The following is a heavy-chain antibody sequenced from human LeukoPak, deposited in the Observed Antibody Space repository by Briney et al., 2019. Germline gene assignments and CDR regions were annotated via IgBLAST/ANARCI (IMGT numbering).Heavy chain of an antibody. V-gene: IGHV1-8*01. CDR3: ARGPPFRGSQGWFDP. J-gene: IGHJ5*02. CDR1: GSTFSSYD. CDR2: MNPNSGKT. D-gene: IGHD1-26*01. Sequence: ASVRVSFTGSGSTFSSYDFNWERQRPGQGLEWMGWMNPNSGKTDFAQKFQGRVTMTRDTSISTAYMDLSSLRSEDTAVYYCARGPPFRGSQGWFDPWGQGTLVIVSS.